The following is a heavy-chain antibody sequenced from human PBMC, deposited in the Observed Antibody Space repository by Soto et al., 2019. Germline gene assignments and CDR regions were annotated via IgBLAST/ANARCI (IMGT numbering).Heavy chain of an antibody. D-gene: IGHD3-10*01. CDR2: IIPIFGTA. CDR1: GGTFSSYA. CDR3: AAHNYYGSGSYPSWFYFDS. Sequence: GASVKVSCKASGGTFSSYAISWVRQAPGQGLEWMGGIIPIFGTANYAQKFQGRVTITADESTSTAYMELSSLRSEDTAVYYCAAHNYYGSGSYPSWFYFDSWGQGTLVTVSS. J-gene: IGHJ4*02. V-gene: IGHV1-69*13.